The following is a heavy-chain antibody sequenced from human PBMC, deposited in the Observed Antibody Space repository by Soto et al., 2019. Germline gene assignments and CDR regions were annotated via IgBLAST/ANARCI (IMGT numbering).Heavy chain of an antibody. Sequence: GASVKVSCKASGYTFTSYDINWVRQATGQGXEWMGWMNPNSGNTGYAQKFQGRVTMTRNTSISTAYMELSSLRSEDTAVYYCARVRRPGYCSGGSCYSKFDYWGQGTLVTVSS. CDR3: ARVRRPGYCSGGSCYSKFDY. J-gene: IGHJ4*02. CDR2: MNPNSGNT. CDR1: GYTFTSYD. D-gene: IGHD2-15*01. V-gene: IGHV1-8*01.